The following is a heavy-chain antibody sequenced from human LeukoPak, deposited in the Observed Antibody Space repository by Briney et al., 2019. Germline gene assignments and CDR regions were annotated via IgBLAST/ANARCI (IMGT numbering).Heavy chain of an antibody. Sequence: GESLKISCKGSGYSFTSYWIGWVRQMPGKGLEWMGIIFPGGSDTRYSPSFQGQVTISADKSISTAYLQWSSQRASDTAMYYCARHGPGGSYYFDYWGQGTLVTVSS. CDR1: GYSFTSYW. D-gene: IGHD2-8*02. J-gene: IGHJ4*02. CDR3: ARHGPGGSYYFDY. V-gene: IGHV5-51*01. CDR2: IFPGGSDT.